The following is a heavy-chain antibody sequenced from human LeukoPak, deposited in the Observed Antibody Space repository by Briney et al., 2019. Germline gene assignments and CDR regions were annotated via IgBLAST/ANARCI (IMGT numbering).Heavy chain of an antibody. CDR2: IYYSGST. CDR1: GGSVSSRSYY. V-gene: IGHV4-39*01. D-gene: IGHD6-13*01. J-gene: IGHJ4*02. Sequence: SETLSLTCTVSGGSVSSRSYYWGWIRQPPGKGLVWIGSIYYSGSTYYNPSLKCRVTISVDTSKNQFSVKLSSVTAADTAVYYCARRTLLYSSSWYYFDYWGQGTLITVSS. CDR3: ARRTLLYSSSWYYFDY.